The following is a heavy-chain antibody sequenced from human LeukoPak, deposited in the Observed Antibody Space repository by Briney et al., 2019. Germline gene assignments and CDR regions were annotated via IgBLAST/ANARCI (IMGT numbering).Heavy chain of an antibody. J-gene: IGHJ4*02. CDR1: GFTFSTSA. D-gene: IGHD1-1*01. Sequence: GGSLRLSCVASGFTFSTSAMNWVRQAPGKGPDWVSSITDDGGATYYSDSVKGRFTISRDNSKNTLYLQMHSLRAEDTAIYYCAKGRPVFSDYWGQGTLVTVSS. CDR3: AKGRPVFSDY. V-gene: IGHV3-23*01. CDR2: ITDDGGAT.